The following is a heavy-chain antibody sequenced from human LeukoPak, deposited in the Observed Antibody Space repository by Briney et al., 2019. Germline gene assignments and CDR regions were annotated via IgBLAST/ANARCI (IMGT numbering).Heavy chain of an antibody. V-gene: IGHV4-59*12. D-gene: IGHD2-21*02. CDR2: IYYSGST. CDR3: VRDWAYCGGDCYPGY. Sequence: TSETLSLTCTVSGGSISSYYWSWIRQPPGKGLEWIGYIYYSGSTNYNPSLKSRVTISVDTSKNQFSLNLRSVTAADTAVYYCVRDWAYCGGDCYPGYWGQGTLVTVSS. J-gene: IGHJ4*02. CDR1: GGSISSYY.